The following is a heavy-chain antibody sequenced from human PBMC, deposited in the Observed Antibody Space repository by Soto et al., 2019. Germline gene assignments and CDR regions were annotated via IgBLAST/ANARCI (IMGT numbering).Heavy chain of an antibody. D-gene: IGHD3-22*01. CDR1: GGTFSSYA. J-gene: IGHJ6*02. Sequence: SVKVSCKASGGTFSSYAISWVRQAPGQGLEWMGGIIPIFGTANNAQKFQGRVTITADKSTSTAYMKLSSLRSEDTAVYYCARLGHSQKYYYDSSVWGMDVWGQGTTVTVSS. CDR3: ARLGHSQKYYYDSSVWGMDV. V-gene: IGHV1-69*06. CDR2: IIPIFGTA.